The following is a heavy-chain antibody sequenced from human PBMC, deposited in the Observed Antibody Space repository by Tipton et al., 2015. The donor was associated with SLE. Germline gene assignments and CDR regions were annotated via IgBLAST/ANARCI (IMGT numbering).Heavy chain of an antibody. Sequence: SLRLSCAASGFTFSSYSMNWVRQAPGKGLEWVSAISGSGGSTYYADSVKGRFTISRDNSKNTLYLQMNSLRAEDTAVYYCAKDEAGATTRDFDYWGQGTLVTVSS. CDR3: AKDEAGATTRDFDY. J-gene: IGHJ4*02. D-gene: IGHD1-26*01. CDR1: GFTFSSYS. V-gene: IGHV3-23*01. CDR2: ISGSGGST.